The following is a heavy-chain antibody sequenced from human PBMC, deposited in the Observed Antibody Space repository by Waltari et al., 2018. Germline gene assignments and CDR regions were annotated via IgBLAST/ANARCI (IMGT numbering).Heavy chain of an antibody. D-gene: IGHD3-10*01. CDR2: TGEDGRYK. V-gene: IGHV3-30*02. CDR3: ASKRSGSIFYFDS. J-gene: IGHJ4*02. Sequence: QVQLVESGGGVVQPGGSLTLSCAASGFTFSNYGMHWVRQASGEGLEWVDQTGEDGRYKYDADSGKGRFAISRDNSRYILYLQMNSLRPEDTAVYFCASKRSGSIFYFDSWGQGTLVTVSS. CDR1: GFTFSNYG.